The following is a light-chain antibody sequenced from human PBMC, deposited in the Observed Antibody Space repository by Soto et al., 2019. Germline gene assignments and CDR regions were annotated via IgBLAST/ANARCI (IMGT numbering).Light chain of an antibody. CDR3: LQDHDYPWT. Sequence: IQMTQSPSSLSVSVTDRVTITCRASQDIGNDLGWYQHRPGEAPELLLYAASTLRSGVPSRFSGSGSGTQFTLTINNLQPEDSATYFCLQDHDYPWTFGHGTKVEV. CDR2: AAS. V-gene: IGKV1-6*02. CDR1: QDIGND. J-gene: IGKJ1*01.